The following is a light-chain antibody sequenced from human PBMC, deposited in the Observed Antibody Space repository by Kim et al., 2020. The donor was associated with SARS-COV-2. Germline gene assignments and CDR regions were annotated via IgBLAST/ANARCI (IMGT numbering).Light chain of an antibody. J-gene: IGKJ1*01. Sequence: TPGESATLPCRASQTRCSNYIAWYQQKPGQTPRLLIYDTSSRATGIPDRFSGGGSGTDFTLTISRLEPEDFAVYFCQQYGSSPWTFGQGTKVDIK. CDR2: DTS. V-gene: IGKV3-20*01. CDR1: QTRCSNY. CDR3: QQYGSSPWT.